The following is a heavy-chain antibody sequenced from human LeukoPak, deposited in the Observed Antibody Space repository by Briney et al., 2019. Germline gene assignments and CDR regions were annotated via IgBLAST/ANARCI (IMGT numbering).Heavy chain of an antibody. J-gene: IGHJ5*02. Sequence: SETLSLTCTVSGGSISSYYWSWIRQPPGKGLEWIGYIYYSGSTNYNPSLKSRVTISVDTSKNQFSLKLGSVTAADTAVYYCARLGGIDYGNHWGQGTLVTVSS. V-gene: IGHV4-59*08. D-gene: IGHD4-17*01. CDR1: GGSISSYY. CDR2: IYYSGST. CDR3: ARLGGIDYGNH.